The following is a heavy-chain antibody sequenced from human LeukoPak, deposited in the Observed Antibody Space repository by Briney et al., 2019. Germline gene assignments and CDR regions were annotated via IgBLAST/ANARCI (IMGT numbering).Heavy chain of an antibody. Sequence: GGSLRLSCAASGFTFDDYGMSWVRQAPGKGLEWVSGINWNGGSTGYADSVKGRFTISRDNAKNSLYLQMNSLRAEDTALYYCARESRDYYDSSGYYPFDYWGQGTLVPVSS. CDR2: INWNGGST. D-gene: IGHD3-22*01. CDR3: ARESRDYYDSSGYYPFDY. CDR1: GFTFDDYG. J-gene: IGHJ4*02. V-gene: IGHV3-20*04.